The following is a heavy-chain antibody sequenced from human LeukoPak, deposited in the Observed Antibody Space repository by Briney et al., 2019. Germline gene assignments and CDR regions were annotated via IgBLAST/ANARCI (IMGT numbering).Heavy chain of an antibody. CDR3: ARGGYCSGGSCYGGPFDY. V-gene: IGHV4-59*01. J-gene: IGHJ4*02. Sequence: PSETLSLTCTVSGGSISSYYWSWIRQPPGKGREWIGYINYSGSTNYNPSLKSRVTISVATSKNQFSLKLSSVTAADTAVYYCARGGYCSGGSCYGGPFDYWGQGTLVTVSS. CDR1: GGSISSYY. D-gene: IGHD2-15*01. CDR2: INYSGST.